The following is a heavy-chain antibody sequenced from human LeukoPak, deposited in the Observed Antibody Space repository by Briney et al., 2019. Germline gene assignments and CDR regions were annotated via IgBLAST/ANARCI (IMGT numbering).Heavy chain of an antibody. CDR2: IKLDGSEK. J-gene: IGHJ4*02. CDR1: GFTFGKYW. Sequence: GGSLRLSCVASGFTFGKYWMSWVRQAPGKGLEWVANIKLDGSEKNYVDSVKGRFTISRDNTKNSLYLQMNSLRAEDTAVYYCAKGPGDYWGQGTLVTASS. CDR3: AKGPGDY. V-gene: IGHV3-7*03.